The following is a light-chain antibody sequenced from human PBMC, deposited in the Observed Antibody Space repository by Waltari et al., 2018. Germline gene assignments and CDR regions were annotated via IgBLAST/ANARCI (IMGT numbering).Light chain of an antibody. CDR3: NSYAGRNRLGV. V-gene: IGLV2-8*01. CDR2: EVT. Sequence: QSALTQPPSASGSPGQPVTISCTGTSSHVGGYNYVSWYQQPPGKAPKLIIYEVTKRPSGVPDRFSGSKSGNTASLTVSGLQADDEADYYCNSYAGRNRLGVFGGGTKVTVL. J-gene: IGLJ2*01. CDR1: SSHVGGYNY.